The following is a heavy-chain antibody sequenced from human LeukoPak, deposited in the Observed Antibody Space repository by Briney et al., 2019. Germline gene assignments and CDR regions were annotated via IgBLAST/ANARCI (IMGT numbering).Heavy chain of an antibody. Sequence: GESLRLSCAASGFTFSRYWIHWVRQAPGKGLEWVSRINPDGSTTTYADSVKERFTISRDNAKNTVYLQMNSLRAEDTALYHCVRVLSGSWDWFDPWGQGTLVTVSS. J-gene: IGHJ5*02. V-gene: IGHV3-74*01. D-gene: IGHD3-22*01. CDR1: GFTFSRYW. CDR2: INPDGSTT. CDR3: VRVLSGSWDWFDP.